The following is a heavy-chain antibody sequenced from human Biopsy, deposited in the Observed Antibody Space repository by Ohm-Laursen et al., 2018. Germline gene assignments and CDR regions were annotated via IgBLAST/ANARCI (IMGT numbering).Heavy chain of an antibody. CDR2: INCKTGAT. CDR1: GGTFTNYA. Sequence: ASVKVSCKVSGGTFTNYAISWVRQAPGQGLEWLGYINCKTGATNYAQKFQGTVTMTRDTSISTAYLALGSLRSADTAIYYCARDPLNGHKHFDYWGQGSLVTVSS. D-gene: IGHD2-8*01. J-gene: IGHJ4*02. CDR3: ARDPLNGHKHFDY. V-gene: IGHV1-2*02.